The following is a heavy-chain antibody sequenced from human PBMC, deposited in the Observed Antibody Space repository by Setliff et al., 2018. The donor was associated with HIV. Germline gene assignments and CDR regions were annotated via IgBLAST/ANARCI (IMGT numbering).Heavy chain of an antibody. D-gene: IGHD6-19*01. J-gene: IGHJ4*02. CDR1: GGSTDSGSYY. Sequence: KPSETLSLTCTVSGGSTDSGSYYWAWIRQPPGKGLEWMGSMYYTGSTYYNPSLKSRVTIPIDTSKNQFSLKLNSVTAADTAMSYCARDGGSGGWYFVLGYSDYWGPGTLVTVSS. CDR2: MYYTGST. V-gene: IGHV4-39*02. CDR3: ARDGGSGGWYFVLGYSDY.